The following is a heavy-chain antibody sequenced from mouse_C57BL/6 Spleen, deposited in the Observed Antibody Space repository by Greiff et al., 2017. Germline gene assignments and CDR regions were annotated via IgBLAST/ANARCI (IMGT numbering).Heavy chain of an antibody. CDR2: IRSKSNNYAT. Sequence: EVKLMESGGGLVQPKGSLKLSCAASGFSFNTYAMNWVRQAPGKGLEWVARIRSKSNNYATYYADSVKDRFTISRDDSESMLYLQMNNLNTEDTAMYYCVRHGGSNYVGAMDYWGQGTSVTVSS. V-gene: IGHV10-1*01. D-gene: IGHD2-5*01. J-gene: IGHJ4*01. CDR1: GFSFNTYA. CDR3: VRHGGSNYVGAMDY.